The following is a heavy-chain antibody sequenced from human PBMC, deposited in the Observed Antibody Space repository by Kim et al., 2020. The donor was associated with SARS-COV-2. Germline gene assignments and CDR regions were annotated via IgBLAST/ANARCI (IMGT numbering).Heavy chain of an antibody. CDR2: MNPNSGNT. CDR1: GYTFTSYD. CDR3: ARARRFSGPSSQYYFDY. Sequence: ASVKVSCKASGYTFTSYDINWVRQATGQGLEWMGWMNPNSGNTGYAQKFQGRVTMTRNTSISTAYMELSSLRSEDTAGYYCARARRFSGPSSQYYFDYWGQGTLVTVSS. D-gene: IGHD6-19*01. V-gene: IGHV1-8*01. J-gene: IGHJ4*02.